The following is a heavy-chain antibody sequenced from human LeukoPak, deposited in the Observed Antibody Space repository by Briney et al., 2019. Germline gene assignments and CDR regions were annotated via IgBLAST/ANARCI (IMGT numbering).Heavy chain of an antibody. D-gene: IGHD4-23*01. Sequence: ASVKVSCKAPGYTFTSYYMHWVRQAPGQGLEWMGIINPSGGSTSYAQKFQGRVTMTRDTSTSTVYMELSSLRSEDTAVYYSARARTLRSTVVTGFDYWGQGTLVTVSS. V-gene: IGHV1-46*01. J-gene: IGHJ4*02. CDR1: GYTFTSYY. CDR2: INPSGGST. CDR3: ARARTLRSTVVTGFDY.